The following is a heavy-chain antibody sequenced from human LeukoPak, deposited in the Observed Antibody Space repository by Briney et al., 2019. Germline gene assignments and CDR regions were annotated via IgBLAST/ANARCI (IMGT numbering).Heavy chain of an antibody. Sequence: ASVKVSCKASGYTFTSYGITWVRQAPGQGLEWMGWISLYNGNTNYAQKLQGRVTMTTDTSTSTAYMELRSLRSDDTAVYYCARDSYYYGSGSYYPGYWGQGTLVTVSS. V-gene: IGHV1-18*01. D-gene: IGHD3-10*01. CDR1: GYTFTSYG. CDR3: ARDSYYYGSGSYYPGY. CDR2: ISLYNGNT. J-gene: IGHJ4*02.